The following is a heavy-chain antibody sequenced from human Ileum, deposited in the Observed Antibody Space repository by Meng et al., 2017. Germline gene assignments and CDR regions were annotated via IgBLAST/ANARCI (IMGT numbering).Heavy chain of an antibody. D-gene: IGHD3-10*01. J-gene: IGHJ4*02. CDR2: IDQSGST. CDR1: GGSIINSNW. V-gene: IGHV4-4*02. CDR3: ARHGSGSYPYLEY. Sequence: QVLLHESGPRLGKPSGTLSLNCAVSGGSIINSNWWSWVRQPTGRGLEWIGQIDQSGSTNYNPSLTSRVTISVDKSRNQFSLKLSSVTAADTAVYYCARHGSGSYPYLEYWGQGTLVTVSS.